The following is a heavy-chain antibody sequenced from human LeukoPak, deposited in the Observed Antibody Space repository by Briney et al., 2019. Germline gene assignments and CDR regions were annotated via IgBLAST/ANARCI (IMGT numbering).Heavy chain of an antibody. V-gene: IGHV3-30*04. CDR2: TSNDGINK. CDR1: GFTFSSYA. J-gene: IGHJ4*02. D-gene: IGHD6-19*01. CDR3: ARDKVSTKGYSSGWSFDY. Sequence: GGSLRLSCAASGFTFSSYAMHWVRQAPGKGLEWVAVTSNDGINKYYSDSVKGRLTMSRDNSKNTLYLQVDSLRAEDTAVYYCARDKVSTKGYSSGWSFDYWGQGTLVTVSS.